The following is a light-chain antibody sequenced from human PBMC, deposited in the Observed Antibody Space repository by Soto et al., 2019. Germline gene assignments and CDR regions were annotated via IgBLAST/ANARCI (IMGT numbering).Light chain of an antibody. CDR1: QSVGIN. J-gene: IGKJ5*01. V-gene: IGKV3-20*01. CDR2: GAS. CDR3: QQYAVSPIT. Sequence: EVVLTQSPVTLSLSPGERATLSCRASQSVGINLVWYQQKPGQAPRFLIYGASTRATGIPARFSGSGSGTDFTLTISRLEPEDFAVFYCQQYAVSPITFGQGTRLEIK.